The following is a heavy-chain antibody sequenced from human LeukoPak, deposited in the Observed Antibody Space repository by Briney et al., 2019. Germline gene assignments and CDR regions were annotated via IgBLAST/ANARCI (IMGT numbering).Heavy chain of an antibody. CDR3: ARDRGGIAAFHSYYMDV. J-gene: IGHJ6*03. D-gene: IGHD6-13*01. CDR1: GFIFSSHG. V-gene: IGHV3-21*01. Sequence: GGTLRLSCAASGFIFSSHGMNWVRQAPGKGLEWVSSISSSSSYIYYADSVKGRFTISRDNAKNSLYLQMNSLRAEDTAVYYCARDRGGIAAFHSYYMDVWGKGTTVTVSS. CDR2: ISSSSSYI.